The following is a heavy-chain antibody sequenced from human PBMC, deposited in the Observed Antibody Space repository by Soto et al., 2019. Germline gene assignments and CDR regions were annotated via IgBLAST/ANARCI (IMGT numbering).Heavy chain of an antibody. CDR2: ISWNSNII. V-gene: IGHV3-9*01. D-gene: IGHD2-15*01. J-gene: IGHJ4*02. CDR1: GFTFDDYA. Sequence: EVQLVESGGGLVQPGRSLRLSCAASGFTFDDYAMHWVRRVPGKGLEWVSSISWNSNIIGYADSVKGRFTISRDNAKNSLYLLMNSLRPEDTALYYCAKGGPDGFCSGGSCYFDCWGQGTLVTVSS. CDR3: AKGGPDGFCSGGSCYFDC.